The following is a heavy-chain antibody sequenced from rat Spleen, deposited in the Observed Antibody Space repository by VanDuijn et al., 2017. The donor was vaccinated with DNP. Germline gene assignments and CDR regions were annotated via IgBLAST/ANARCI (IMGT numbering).Heavy chain of an antibody. D-gene: IGHD1-7*01. J-gene: IGHJ3*01. Sequence: EVQLVESGGGLVQPGRSLKLSCAASEFTFSDYNMAWIRQAPKKGLEWVATILHDGSSIYYRDSVRGRFTISRDNAKSTLYLQLDSLRSEDTATYYCATSSYYGYDYGFAYWGQGTLFTVSS. V-gene: IGHV5S10*01. CDR3: ATSSYYGYDYGFAY. CDR1: EFTFSDYN. CDR2: ILHDGSSI.